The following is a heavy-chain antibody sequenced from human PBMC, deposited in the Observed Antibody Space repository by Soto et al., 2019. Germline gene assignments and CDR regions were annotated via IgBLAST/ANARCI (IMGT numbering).Heavy chain of an antibody. Sequence: GGSLRLSCAASGFTFSSYGMHWVRQAPGKGLEWVAVIWYDGSNKYYADSVKGRFTISRDNSKNTLYLQMNSLRAEDTAVYYCARGSSGWSQHEYYFDYWGQGTLVTVSS. V-gene: IGHV3-33*01. D-gene: IGHD6-19*01. J-gene: IGHJ4*02. CDR3: ARGSSGWSQHEYYFDY. CDR2: IWYDGSNK. CDR1: GFTFSSYG.